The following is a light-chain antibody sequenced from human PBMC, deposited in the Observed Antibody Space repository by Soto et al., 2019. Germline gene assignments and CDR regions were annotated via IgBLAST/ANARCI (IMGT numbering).Light chain of an antibody. CDR3: QQSDSIPIT. Sequence: DIQMTQSPSSLSASVGDRVTIPCRASQTISRNLNWYQQKPGTAPKLLIYGTSSLQSGVPSRVSGSGSGTDFTLAISNLQPDDFATYYCQQSDSIPITVGQGTRLEIK. J-gene: IGKJ5*01. CDR1: QTISRN. V-gene: IGKV1-39*01. CDR2: GTS.